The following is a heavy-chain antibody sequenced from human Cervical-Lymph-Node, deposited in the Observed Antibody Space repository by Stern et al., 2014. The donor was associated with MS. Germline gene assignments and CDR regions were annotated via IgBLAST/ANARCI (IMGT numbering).Heavy chain of an antibody. Sequence: VQLVESGAEVKKPGSSVKVSCKASGGTFNNHVISWVRQARGQGLEWMGWIVPLFGTPDYARKLQGRVTITADKSTTTVHMVLSSLNREDTDIYYCANRDMGYTYGRHDYWGQGTLVTVS. CDR1: GGTFNNHV. CDR2: IVPLFGTP. CDR3: ANRDMGYTYGRHDY. V-gene: IGHV1-69*06. J-gene: IGHJ4*02. D-gene: IGHD5-12*01.